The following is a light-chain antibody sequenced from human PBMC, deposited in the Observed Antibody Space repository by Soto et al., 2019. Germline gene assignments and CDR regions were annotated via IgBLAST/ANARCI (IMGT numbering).Light chain of an antibody. CDR1: SSDGGGYNY. CDR3: SSYTSSSTPNV. CDR2: DVS. V-gene: IGLV2-14*01. Sequence: QSVLTQPASGSGSPGQSITISFTGTSSDGGGYNYVSWYQQHPGKAPKLMIYDVSNRPSGVSNRFSGSKSGNTASLTISGLQAEDEADYYCSSYTSSSTPNVFGTGTKVT. J-gene: IGLJ1*01.